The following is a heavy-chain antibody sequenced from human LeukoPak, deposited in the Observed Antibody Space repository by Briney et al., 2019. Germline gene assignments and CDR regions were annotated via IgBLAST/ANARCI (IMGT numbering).Heavy chain of an antibody. D-gene: IGHD1-26*01. Sequence: PGGSLRLSCAASGFTFDDYAMHWVRQAPGKGLEWVSLISGDGGSTYYADSVKGRFTISRDNSKNSLYLQMNSLRAEDTAVYYCARDHEWGRAYFDYWGQGTLVTVSS. V-gene: IGHV3-43*02. CDR3: ARDHEWGRAYFDY. CDR2: ISGDGGST. CDR1: GFTFDDYA. J-gene: IGHJ4*02.